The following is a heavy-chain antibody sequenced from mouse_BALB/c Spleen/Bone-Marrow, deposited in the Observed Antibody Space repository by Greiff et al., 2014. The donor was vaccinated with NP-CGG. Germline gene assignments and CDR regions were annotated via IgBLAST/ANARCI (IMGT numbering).Heavy chain of an antibody. D-gene: IGHD2-14*01. CDR1: GYSFTGYN. Sequence: EVQLQQSGPELEKPGASVKISCKASGYSFTGYNMNWVKQNNGKSLEWIGNIDPSYGGISYNQKFKGKATLTEDKSSNTAYMQLKSLTSEDSAVYYCAISIEYRPLDYWGQGTLVTVSA. CDR3: AISIEYRPLDY. J-gene: IGHJ3*01. V-gene: IGHV1-39*01. CDR2: IDPSYGGI.